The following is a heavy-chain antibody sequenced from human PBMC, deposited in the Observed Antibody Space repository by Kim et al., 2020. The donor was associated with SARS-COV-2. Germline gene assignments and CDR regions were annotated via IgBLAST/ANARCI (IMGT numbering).Heavy chain of an antibody. D-gene: IGHD3-22*01. CDR2: IKSKTDGGTT. J-gene: IGHJ6*02. CDR1: GFTFSNAW. CDR3: TTERIYYDSSGYHILSVYYYYGMDV. V-gene: IGHV3-15*01. Sequence: GGSLRLSCAASGFTFSNAWMSWVRQAPGKGLEWVGRIKSKTDGGTTDYAAPVKGRFTISRDDSKNTLYLQMNSLKTEDTAVYYCTTERIYYDSSGYHILSVYYYYGMDVWGQGTTVPVSS.